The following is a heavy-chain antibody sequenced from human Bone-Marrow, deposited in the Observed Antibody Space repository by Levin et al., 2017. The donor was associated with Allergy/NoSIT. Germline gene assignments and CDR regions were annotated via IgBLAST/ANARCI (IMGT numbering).Heavy chain of an antibody. V-gene: IGHV4-39*01. CDR1: GGSISSSSYY. D-gene: IGHD3-10*01. J-gene: IGHJ4*02. CDR2: IYYSGST. Sequence: SETLSLTCTVSGGSISSSSYYWGWIRQPPGKGLEWIGSIYYSGSTYYNPSLKSRVTISVDTSKNQFSLKLSSVTAADTAVYYCARHHYYYGSGSYYNGVDYWGQGTLVTVSS. CDR3: ARHHYYYGSGSYYNGVDY.